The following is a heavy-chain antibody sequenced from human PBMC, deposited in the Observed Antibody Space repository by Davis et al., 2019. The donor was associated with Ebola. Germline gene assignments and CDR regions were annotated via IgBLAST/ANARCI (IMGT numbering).Heavy chain of an antibody. Sequence: SGPTLVKPTQTLTLTCTFSGFSLSTSGVGVGWIRQPPGKALEWLALIYWDDDKRYSPSLKSRLTITKDTSKNQVVLTMTNMDPVDTATYYCARTITRYCSGGSCYYYGMDVWGQGTTVTVSS. CDR2: IYWDDDK. CDR1: GFSLSTSGVG. V-gene: IGHV2-5*02. J-gene: IGHJ6*02. CDR3: ARTITRYCSGGSCYYYGMDV. D-gene: IGHD2-15*01.